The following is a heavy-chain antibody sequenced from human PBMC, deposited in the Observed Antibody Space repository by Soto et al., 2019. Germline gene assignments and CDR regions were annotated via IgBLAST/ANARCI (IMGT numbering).Heavy chain of an antibody. CDR2: IYPGDSDT. CDR3: ARAPLRELPDYFDY. Sequence: WWSWVRQPPGKGLEWMGIIYPGDSDTRYSPSFQGQVTISADKSISTAYLQWSSLKASDTAMYYCARAPLRELPDYFDYWGQGALVTVSS. V-gene: IGHV5-51*01. D-gene: IGHD1-26*01. CDR1: W. J-gene: IGHJ4*02.